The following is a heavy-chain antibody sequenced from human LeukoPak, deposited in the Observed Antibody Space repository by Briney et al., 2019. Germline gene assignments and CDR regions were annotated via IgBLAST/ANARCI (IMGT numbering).Heavy chain of an antibody. CDR2: IWYDGSNK. CDR1: GFIVSSNY. Sequence: PGGSLRLSCAASGFIVSSNYMSWVRQAPGKGLEWVAVIWYDGSNKYYADSVKGRFTISRDNSKNTLYLQMNSLRAEDTAVYYCARSGYSGYVAVYYYYGMDVWGQGTTVTVSS. CDR3: ARSGYSGYVAVYYYYGMDV. D-gene: IGHD5-12*01. J-gene: IGHJ6*02. V-gene: IGHV3-33*08.